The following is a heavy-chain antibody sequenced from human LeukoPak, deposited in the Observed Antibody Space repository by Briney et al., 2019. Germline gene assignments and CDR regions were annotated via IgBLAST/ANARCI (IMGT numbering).Heavy chain of an antibody. D-gene: IGHD3-9*01. J-gene: IGHJ4*02. Sequence: QPGRSLRLSCAASGFTFSSYAMHWVRQAPGKGLEWVAVISYDGSNKYYADSVKGRFTISRDNSKNTLYLQMNSLRAEDTAVYYCAKVSPYDILTGYPTVFDYWGQGTLVTVSS. CDR1: GFTFSSYA. CDR2: ISYDGSNK. CDR3: AKVSPYDILTGYPTVFDY. V-gene: IGHV3-30-3*01.